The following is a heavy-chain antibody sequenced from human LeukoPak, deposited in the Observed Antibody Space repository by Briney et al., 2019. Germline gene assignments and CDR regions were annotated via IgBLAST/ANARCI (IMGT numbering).Heavy chain of an antibody. Sequence: SETLSLTCTVSGGSISSYYWSWIRQPPGKGLEWIGYIYYSGSTNYNPSLKSRVTISVDTSKNQFSLKLSSVTAADTAVYFCARARNYYDSSDYYYEGDAFDIWGQGTMVTVSS. CDR1: GGSISSYY. J-gene: IGHJ3*02. CDR2: IYYSGST. V-gene: IGHV4-59*01. CDR3: ARARNYYDSSDYYYEGDAFDI. D-gene: IGHD3-22*01.